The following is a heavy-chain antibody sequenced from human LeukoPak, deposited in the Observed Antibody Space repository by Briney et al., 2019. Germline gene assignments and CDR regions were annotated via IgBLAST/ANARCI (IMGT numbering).Heavy chain of an antibody. CDR3: ARDEVGEYYYYGMDV. CDR2: ISSSGSTI. D-gene: IGHD3-10*01. Sequence: GGSLRLSCAASGFTFSSYGMNWVRQAPGKGLEWVSYISSSGSTIYYADSVKGRFTISRDNAKNSLYLQMNSLRAEDTAVYYCARDEVGEYYYYGMDVWGQGTTVTVSS. CDR1: GFTFSSYG. V-gene: IGHV3-48*03. J-gene: IGHJ6*02.